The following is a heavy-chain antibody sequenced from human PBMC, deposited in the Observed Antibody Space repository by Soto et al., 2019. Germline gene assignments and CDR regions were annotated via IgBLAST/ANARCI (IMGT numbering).Heavy chain of an antibody. CDR1: GFTFSSYW. V-gene: IGHV3-74*01. CDR3: VRTRLVVAAATRADY. J-gene: IGHJ4*02. CDR2: INSDGSST. D-gene: IGHD2-15*01. Sequence: EVQLVESGGGLVQPGGSLRLSCAASGFTFSSYWMHWVRQAPGKVLVWVSRINSDGSSTSYADSVKGRFTISRDNAKNTLYLQMNSLRAEDTAVYYCVRTRLVVAAATRADYWGQGFLVTVSA.